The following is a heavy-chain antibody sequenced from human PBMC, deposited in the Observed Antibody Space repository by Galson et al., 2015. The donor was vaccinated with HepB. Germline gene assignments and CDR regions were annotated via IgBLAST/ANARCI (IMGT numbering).Heavy chain of an antibody. CDR2: ISGTGDGT. CDR3: AKDGYSYGPRVDFDF. V-gene: IGHV3-23*01. D-gene: IGHD5-18*01. CDR1: EFSFGSYA. J-gene: IGHJ4*02. Sequence: SLRLSCAASEFSFGSYAMSWVCQAPGKGLEWVSAISGTGDGTYYADSVKGRFIISRDNSKNTLYLQMNGLRAEDTAVYYCAKDGYSYGPRVDFDFWGQGTLVTVSS.